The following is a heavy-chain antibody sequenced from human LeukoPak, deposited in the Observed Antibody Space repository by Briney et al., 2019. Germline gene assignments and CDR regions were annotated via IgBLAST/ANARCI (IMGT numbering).Heavy chain of an antibody. CDR3: ARVGGPVPAALEDAFDL. CDR2: IYTSGST. Sequence: SETLSLTCTVSGGSISSYYWSWIRQPAGKGLEWIGRIYTSGSTNYNPSLKSRVAMSAGTSKNQFSLKLRSVTAADTALYFCARVGGPVPAALEDAFDLWGQGILVTV. J-gene: IGHJ4*03. CDR1: GGSISSYY. D-gene: IGHD6-6*01. V-gene: IGHV4-4*07.